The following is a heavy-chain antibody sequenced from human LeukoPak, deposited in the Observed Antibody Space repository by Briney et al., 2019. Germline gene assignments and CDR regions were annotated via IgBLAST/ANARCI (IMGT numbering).Heavy chain of an antibody. J-gene: IGHJ4*02. CDR3: ARAPRIRNIDY. V-gene: IGHV4-61*03. CDR2: IYYSGST. CDR1: GASVSSGSYY. Sequence: KTSETLSLTCNVSGASVSSGSYYWSWIRQPPGKELEWIGYIYYSGSTSYNPSLKSRVTISVDTSKNHFSLKLSSVTAADTAVYYCARAPRIRNIDYWGQGTLVTVSS. D-gene: IGHD1-14*01.